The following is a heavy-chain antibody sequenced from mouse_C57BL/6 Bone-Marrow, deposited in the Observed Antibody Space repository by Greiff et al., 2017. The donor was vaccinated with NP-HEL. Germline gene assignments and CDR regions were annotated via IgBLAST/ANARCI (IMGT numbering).Heavy chain of an antibody. CDR2: IDPENGDT. CDR3: TTSFGFAY. Sequence: VHVKQSGAELVRPGASVKLSCTASGFNIKDDYMHWVKQRPEQGLEWIGWIDPENGDTEYASKFQGKATITADTSSNTAYLQLSSLTSEDTAVYYCTTSFGFAYWGQGTLVTVSA. CDR1: GFNIKDDY. V-gene: IGHV14-4*01. J-gene: IGHJ3*01.